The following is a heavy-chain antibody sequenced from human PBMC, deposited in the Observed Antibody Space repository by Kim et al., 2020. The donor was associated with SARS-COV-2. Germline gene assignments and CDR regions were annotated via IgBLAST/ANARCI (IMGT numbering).Heavy chain of an antibody. Sequence: ASVKVSCKAYGYTFTAYFLHWVRQAPGRGFEWVGVMAINSGDTDTARNLQGRVTLTRDTSTSTAYMELRSLRSDDTAVYYCARDLHNSPEQRPGDYWGQGTLVTVSS. V-gene: IGHV1-2*02. J-gene: IGHJ4*02. CDR2: MAINSGDT. D-gene: IGHD2-21*01. CDR1: GYTFTAYF. CDR3: ARDLHNSPEQRPGDY.